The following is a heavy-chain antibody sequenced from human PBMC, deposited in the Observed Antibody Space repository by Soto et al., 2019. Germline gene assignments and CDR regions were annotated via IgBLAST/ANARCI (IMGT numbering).Heavy chain of an antibody. D-gene: IGHD1-26*01. CDR3: TGGIASGY. J-gene: IGHJ4*02. V-gene: IGHV3-30*03. CDR2: ISRDGGTK. Sequence: QVQLVESGGGVVQPGRSLRLSCAVSGFTVSTYGMHWVRQAPGKGLEWVAVISRDGGTKYYADSGKGQFTISRDNSRNTLFLEMNSLRGDDMAVYYCTGGIASGYWGQGTLVTVSS. CDR1: GFTVSTYG.